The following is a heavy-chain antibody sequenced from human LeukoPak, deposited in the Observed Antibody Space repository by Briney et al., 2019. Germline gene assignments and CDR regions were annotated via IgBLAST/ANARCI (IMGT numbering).Heavy chain of an antibody. J-gene: IGHJ3*02. CDR3: ARDVWEFDAFDI. D-gene: IGHD3-10*01. V-gene: IGHV1-2*02. CDR1: GYTFTGYY. Sequence: ASVKVPCKASGYTFTGYYMHWVRQAPGQGLEWMGWINPNSGGTNYAQKFQGRVTMTRDTSISTAYMELSRLRSDDTAVYYCARDVWEFDAFDIWGQGTMVTVSS. CDR2: INPNSGGT.